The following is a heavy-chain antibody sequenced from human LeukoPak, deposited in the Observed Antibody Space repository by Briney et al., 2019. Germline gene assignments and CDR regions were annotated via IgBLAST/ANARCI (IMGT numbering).Heavy chain of an antibody. CDR1: GGSFSGYY. J-gene: IGHJ4*02. CDR2: INHSGST. Sequence: SETLSLTCAVYGGSFSGYYWSWIRQPPGKGLKWIGEINHSGSTNYNPSLKSRVTISVDTTKNQSSLKLSSVTAADTAVYYCARGYLAAAGKSSFDYWGQGTLVTVSS. V-gene: IGHV4-34*01. D-gene: IGHD6-13*01. CDR3: ARGYLAAAGKSSFDY.